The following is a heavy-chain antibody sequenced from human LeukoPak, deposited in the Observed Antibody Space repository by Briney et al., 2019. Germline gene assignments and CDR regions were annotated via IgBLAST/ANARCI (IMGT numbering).Heavy chain of an antibody. Sequence: GGSLRLSCAASGFIFSNYGMNWVRQAPGKGLEWVAAISASGSATSYADSVRGRFTISRDNAKNSLYLQMNSLRAEDTAVYYCARDQSYSYGILDYWGQGTLVTVSS. CDR3: ARDQSYSYGILDY. CDR2: ISASGSAT. V-gene: IGHV3-21*01. J-gene: IGHJ4*02. CDR1: GFIFSNYG. D-gene: IGHD5-18*01.